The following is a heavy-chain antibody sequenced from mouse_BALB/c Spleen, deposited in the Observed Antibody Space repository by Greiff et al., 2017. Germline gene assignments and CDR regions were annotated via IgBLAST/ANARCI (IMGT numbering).Heavy chain of an antibody. Sequence: EVQVVESGGGLVQPGGSLKLSCAASGFTFSSYGMSWVRQTPDKRLELVATINSNGGSTYYPDSVKGRFTISRDNAKNTLYLQMSSLKSEDTAMYYCARGLWPTPGFAYWGQGTLVTVSA. D-gene: IGHD1-1*02. CDR3: ARGLWPTPGFAY. CDR2: INSNGGST. V-gene: IGHV5-6-3*01. CDR1: GFTFSSYG. J-gene: IGHJ3*01.